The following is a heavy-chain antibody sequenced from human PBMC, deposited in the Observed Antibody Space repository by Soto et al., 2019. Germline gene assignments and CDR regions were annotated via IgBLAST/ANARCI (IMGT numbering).Heavy chain of an antibody. J-gene: IGHJ4*02. Sequence: QVQLVESGGGVVQPGRSLRLSCAASGFTFSSYGMHWVHQAPGKGLEWVAVIWYDGSNKYYADSVKGRFTISRDNSKNALYLQMNSLRAEDTAVYYCAREPLSCSGGSCYPLWWGIHYWGQGTLVTVSS. V-gene: IGHV3-33*01. CDR2: IWYDGSNK. D-gene: IGHD2-15*01. CDR3: AREPLSCSGGSCYPLWWGIHY. CDR1: GFTFSSYG.